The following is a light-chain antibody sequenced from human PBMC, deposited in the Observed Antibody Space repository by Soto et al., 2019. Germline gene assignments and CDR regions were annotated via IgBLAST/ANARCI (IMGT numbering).Light chain of an antibody. Sequence: QSVLTQPPSVSGAPGQRVTISCTGSSSNIGAGYDVHWYQQLPGTAPKLLIYDNSNRPSGVPDRFSGSKSGTSASLAITGLQTGDEADYYCGTWDSSLSAYVFGTGTKVTVL. CDR2: DNS. CDR1: SSNIGAGYD. J-gene: IGLJ1*01. CDR3: GTWDSSLSAYV. V-gene: IGLV1-40*01.